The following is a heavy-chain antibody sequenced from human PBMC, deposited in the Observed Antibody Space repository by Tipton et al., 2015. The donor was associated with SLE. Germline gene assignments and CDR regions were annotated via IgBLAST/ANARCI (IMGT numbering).Heavy chain of an antibody. J-gene: IGHJ4*02. Sequence: SLRLSCAASGFTFSSYSMNWVRQAPGKGLEWVSSISSSSSYICYADSVKGRFTISRDNAKNSLYLQMNSLRAEDTAVYYCARDRGGESPGYDYWGQGTLVTVSS. V-gene: IGHV3-21*03. CDR2: ISSSSSYI. CDR3: ARDRGGESPGYDY. CDR1: GFTFSSYS. D-gene: IGHD5-12*01.